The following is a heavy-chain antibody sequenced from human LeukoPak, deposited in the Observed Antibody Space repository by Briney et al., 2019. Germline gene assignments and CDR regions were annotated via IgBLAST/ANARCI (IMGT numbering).Heavy chain of an antibody. CDR3: ARDPVGGSTIFDY. D-gene: IGHD1-26*01. Sequence: SQTLSLTCAISGDSVSSDSAAWNWIRQSPSRGLEWLGRTYYRSKWYYDYAVAVKSRISINPDTSKNQFSLQLSSVTPEDTAVYYCARDPVGGSTIFDYWGQGTLVTVSS. CDR1: GDSVSSDSAA. CDR2: TYYRSKWYY. J-gene: IGHJ4*02. V-gene: IGHV6-1*01.